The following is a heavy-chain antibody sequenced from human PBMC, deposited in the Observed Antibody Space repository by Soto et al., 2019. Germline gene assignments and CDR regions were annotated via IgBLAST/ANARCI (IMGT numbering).Heavy chain of an antibody. Sequence: GGSLRLSCAASGFTFSSYAMSWVRQAPGKGLEWVSAISGSGGSTYYADSVKGRFTISRDNSKNTLYLQMNSLRAEDTAVYYCAKVMDIVLMVYAIENGMDVWGQGTTVTVSS. CDR1: GFTFSSYA. V-gene: IGHV3-23*01. J-gene: IGHJ6*02. CDR3: AKVMDIVLMVYAIENGMDV. CDR2: ISGSGGST. D-gene: IGHD2-8*01.